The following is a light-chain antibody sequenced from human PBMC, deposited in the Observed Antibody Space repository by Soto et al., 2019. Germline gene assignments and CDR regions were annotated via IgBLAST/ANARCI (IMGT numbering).Light chain of an antibody. J-gene: IGKJ4*01. CDR1: QNVSSN. CDR3: QQYNNWPPVT. Sequence: EIVMTQSTATLSVSPGERATLSCRASQNVSSNLAWYQQKPGQAPRLLIYGASNRTTGIPARFSGSWSGTEFTLTISSLQSEDFAVYYCQQYNNWPPVTFGGGTKVEIK. CDR2: GAS. V-gene: IGKV3-15*01.